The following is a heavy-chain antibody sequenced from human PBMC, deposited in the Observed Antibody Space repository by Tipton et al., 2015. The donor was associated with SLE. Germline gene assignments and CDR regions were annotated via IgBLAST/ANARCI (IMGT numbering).Heavy chain of an antibody. V-gene: IGHV4-59*01. CDR1: GGSISSYY. CDR3: ARGGYLDSGGFDY. D-gene: IGHD1-26*01. J-gene: IGHJ4*02. CDR2: IYYSGST. Sequence: LRLSCTVSGGSISSYYCSWIRQPPGKGLEWIGYIYYSGSTNYSPSLKRRVTISVDTSKNQFSLKLSSVTAADTAVYYCARGGYLDSGGFDYWGQGGLVTVSA.